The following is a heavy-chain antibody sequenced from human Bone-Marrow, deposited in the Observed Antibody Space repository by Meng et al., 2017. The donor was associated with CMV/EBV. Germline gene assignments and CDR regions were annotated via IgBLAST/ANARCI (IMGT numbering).Heavy chain of an antibody. D-gene: IGHD3-22*01. CDR2: INPNTGGT. CDR3: ARVPQYDSSGYYSP. CDR1: GYTFIAYY. J-gene: IGHJ5*02. Sequence: SVKVSCKASGYTFIAYYMHWVRQAPGQGLEWMGWINPNTGGTNYAQKFQGRVTMTRDTSNRTAYMELSTLRSDDTAVYYCARVPQYDSSGYYSPWGQGTLVTVSS. V-gene: IGHV1-2*02.